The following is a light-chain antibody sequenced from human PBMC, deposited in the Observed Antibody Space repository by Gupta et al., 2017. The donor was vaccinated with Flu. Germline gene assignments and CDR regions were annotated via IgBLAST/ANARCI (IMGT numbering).Light chain of an antibody. CDR1: SSNIGRNN. CDR2: GND. CDR3: AAWDDILNGWV. V-gene: IGLV1-44*01. Sequence: QFVLPQPPSASGAPGQRVSISCSGGSSNIGRNNVNWYQQLPGTAPKLLIYGNDHRPSGVPDRFSGSKSGTSASLAISGLQSEDEADYYCAAWDDILNGWVFGGGTKLTVL. J-gene: IGLJ3*02.